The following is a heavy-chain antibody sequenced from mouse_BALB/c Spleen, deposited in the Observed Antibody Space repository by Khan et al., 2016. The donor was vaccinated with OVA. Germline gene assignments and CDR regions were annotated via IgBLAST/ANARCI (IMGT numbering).Heavy chain of an antibody. D-gene: IGHD1-1*02. CDR2: ISSGGTT. CDR3: ARDYWFTY. V-gene: IGHV5-6-5*01. J-gene: IGHJ3*01. CDR1: GFTFSNYA. Sequence: EVELVESGGDLVKPGGSLKLSCAATGFTFSNYAMSWVRQTPEKRLEWVASISSGGTTYYPDSVKGRFTISRDNARNILYLQMNSLRSEDTAMCSCARDYWFTYWGQGTLVTVSA.